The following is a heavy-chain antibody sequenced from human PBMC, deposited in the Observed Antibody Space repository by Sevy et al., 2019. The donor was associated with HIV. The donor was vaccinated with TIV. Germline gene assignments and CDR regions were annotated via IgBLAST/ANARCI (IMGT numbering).Heavy chain of an antibody. D-gene: IGHD3-16*01. CDR3: TTDAGAVGENY. V-gene: IGHV3-15*07. Sequence: GGSLRLSCAASGFTFTKAWMTWVRQAPGKGLEWVGRIKSKADGGTTDYAAPVKGRFTISRDDSKNTLYLQLNSLKTEDTAVYYCTTDAGAVGENYWGHGTLVTVSS. J-gene: IGHJ4*01. CDR1: GFTFTKAW. CDR2: IKSKADGGTT.